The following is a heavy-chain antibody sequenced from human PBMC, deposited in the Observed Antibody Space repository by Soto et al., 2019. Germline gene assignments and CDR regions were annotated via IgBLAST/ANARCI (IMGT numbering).Heavy chain of an antibody. CDR3: ANSRGGTFLGYHGMDI. J-gene: IGHJ6*02. CDR1: GGTFSSRA. CDR2: IIPVFGRG. D-gene: IGHD3-16*01. Sequence: QVQLVQSVPEVKKTGTSVNVSCKASGGTFSSRAISWVRQAPGQGLEWMGGIIPVFGRGNYAEKFQDRVTITADESTGTVYMELSSLRSEDTALYYCANSRGGTFLGYHGMDIWGQGTTVSVSS. V-gene: IGHV1-69*01.